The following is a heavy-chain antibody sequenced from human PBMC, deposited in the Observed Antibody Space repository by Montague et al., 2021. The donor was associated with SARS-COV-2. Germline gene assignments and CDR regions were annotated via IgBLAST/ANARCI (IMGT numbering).Heavy chain of an antibody. CDR1: GGSISSRSYY. CDR2: IYYSGNT. Sequence: SETLSLTCTLSGGSISSRSYYWGWIRQPPGKGLEWIGGIYYSGNTYYNPSLKSRVTISVGPSKNQFSLKLTSVTAADTAVYFCAREGAVVGARRTFDIWGQGTMVTVSS. J-gene: IGHJ3*02. D-gene: IGHD1-26*01. CDR3: AREGAVVGARRTFDI. V-gene: IGHV4-39*07.